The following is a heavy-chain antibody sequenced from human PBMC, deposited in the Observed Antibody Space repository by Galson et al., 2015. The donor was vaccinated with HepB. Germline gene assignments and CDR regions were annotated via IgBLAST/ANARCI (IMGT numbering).Heavy chain of an antibody. Sequence: SLRLSCATSGFPFSRFGINWVRQAPGKGLEWVAVISYDGSDKYYADSVKGRFTISRDNSRNTLYLQMNSLRIEDTAVYYCAKFGSQLDYWGQGTLVTVSS. CDR3: AKFGSQLDY. J-gene: IGHJ4*02. V-gene: IGHV3-30*18. D-gene: IGHD3-16*01. CDR1: GFPFSRFG. CDR2: ISYDGSDK.